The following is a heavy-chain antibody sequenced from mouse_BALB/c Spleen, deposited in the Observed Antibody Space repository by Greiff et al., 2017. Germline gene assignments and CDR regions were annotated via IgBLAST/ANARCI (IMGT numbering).Heavy chain of an antibody. D-gene: IGHD2-12*01. Sequence: VQLKESGGGLVQPGGSRKLSCAASGFTFSSFGMHWVRQAPEKGLEWVAYISSGSSTIYYADTVKGRFTISRDNPKNTLFLQMTSLRSEDTAMYYCARSSYPGYAMDYWGQGTSVTVSS. V-gene: IGHV5-17*02. CDR2: ISSGSSTI. J-gene: IGHJ4*01. CDR1: GFTFSSFG. CDR3: ARSSYPGYAMDY.